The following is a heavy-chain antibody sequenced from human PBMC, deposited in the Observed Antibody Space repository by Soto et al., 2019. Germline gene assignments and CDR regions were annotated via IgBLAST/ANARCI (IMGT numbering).Heavy chain of an antibody. CDR2: IHYSGST. V-gene: IGHV4-59*01. Sequence: LSLTCTVSGGSISSYHWSWIRQPPGKGLEWIGYIHYSGSTTYNPFLKSRVSISADTSNNQFSLSLSSVTAADTAVYYCAREGGNAARFYYFYGMDVWGQGTTVTVSS. D-gene: IGHD6-6*01. J-gene: IGHJ6*02. CDR1: GGSISSYH. CDR3: AREGGNAARFYYFYGMDV.